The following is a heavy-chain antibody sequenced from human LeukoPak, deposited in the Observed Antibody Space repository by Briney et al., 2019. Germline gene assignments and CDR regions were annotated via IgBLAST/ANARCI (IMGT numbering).Heavy chain of an antibody. CDR1: GFTFSNYA. CDR3: AKSGSGYYYGSGSYLVDS. Sequence: PGGSLRLSCAASGFTFSNYAMTWVRQAPGKGLEWVSVISGSGSNTDYADSVKGRFTISRDNSKNTLSLQMNSLRAEDTAIYYCAKSGSGYYYGSGSYLVDSWGQGTLVTVSS. J-gene: IGHJ4*02. V-gene: IGHV3-23*01. D-gene: IGHD3-10*01. CDR2: ISGSGSNT.